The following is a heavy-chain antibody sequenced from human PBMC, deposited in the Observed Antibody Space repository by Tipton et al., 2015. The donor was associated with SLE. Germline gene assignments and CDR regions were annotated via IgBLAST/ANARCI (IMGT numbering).Heavy chain of an antibody. CDR2: IFTSGKN. D-gene: IGHD1-1*01. Sequence: TLSLTCTVSGGAISSGGFYWGWVRQPAGKGMEWVGRIFTSGKNLYNPALKSRVTISMDFSHNQFSVNLSSVTASDTAVYYCAKTLAGATPGRYQSYWYFDLWGRGLRVIVSS. CDR3: AKTLAGATPGRYQSYWYFDL. J-gene: IGHJ2*01. V-gene: IGHV4-61*02. CDR1: GGAISSGGFY.